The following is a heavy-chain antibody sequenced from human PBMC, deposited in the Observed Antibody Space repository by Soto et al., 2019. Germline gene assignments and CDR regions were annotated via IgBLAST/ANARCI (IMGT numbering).Heavy chain of an antibody. J-gene: IGHJ6*02. V-gene: IGHV1-69*01. Sequence: QVQLVQSGAEVKKPGSSVKVSCKASGGTFSSYAISWVRQAPGQGLEWMGGIIPIFGTANYAQKFQGRVTITADESTSTAYMELSSLRSEDTAVYYCARYCSSTSCYEYDYYGMDVWGQGTTVTVSS. CDR2: IIPIFGTA. CDR1: GGTFSSYA. CDR3: ARYCSSTSCYEYDYYGMDV. D-gene: IGHD2-2*01.